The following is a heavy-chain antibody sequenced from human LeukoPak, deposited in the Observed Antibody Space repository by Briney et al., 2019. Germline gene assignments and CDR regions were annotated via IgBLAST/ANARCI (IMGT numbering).Heavy chain of an antibody. CDR1: GGSFSGYY. J-gene: IGHJ5*02. CDR2: INHSGST. Sequence: SETLSLTCAVYGGSFSGYYWSWIRQPPGKGLEWIGEINHSGSTNYNPSLKSRVTISVDTSKNQFSLKLSSVTAADTAVYYCARDPTFSSGLNWFDPRGQGTLVTVSS. CDR3: ARDPTFSSGLNWFDP. V-gene: IGHV4-34*01. D-gene: IGHD6-19*01.